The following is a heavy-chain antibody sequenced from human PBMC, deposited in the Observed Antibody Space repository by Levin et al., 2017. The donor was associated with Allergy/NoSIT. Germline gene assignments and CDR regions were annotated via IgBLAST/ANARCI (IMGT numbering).Heavy chain of an antibody. Sequence: GGSLRLSCAASGFTFSSYAMSWVRQAPGKGLEWVSAISGSGGSTYYADSVKGRFTISRDNSKNTLYLQMNSLRAEDTAVYYCAKDTGSGWYFYGLLSRPYYFDYWGQGTLVTVSS. J-gene: IGHJ4*02. CDR2: ISGSGGST. D-gene: IGHD6-19*01. CDR3: AKDTGSGWYFYGLLSRPYYFDY. CDR1: GFTFSSYA. V-gene: IGHV3-23*01.